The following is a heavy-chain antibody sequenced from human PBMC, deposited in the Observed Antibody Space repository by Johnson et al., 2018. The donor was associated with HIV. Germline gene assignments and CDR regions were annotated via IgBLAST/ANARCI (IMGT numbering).Heavy chain of an antibody. Sequence: VQLVESGGGLAKPAWSPRLSCAASQFTFSSYYMNCVRQAPGNGLELVGQVNPNGGSTYLIDSVKGRFTISRDNAKNSLYLQMNSLRAEDTAVYYCAREMTHDDAFDIWGQGTMVTVSS. CDR1: QFTFSSYY. J-gene: IGHJ3*02. CDR2: VNPNGGST. D-gene: IGHD2-21*02. V-gene: IGHV3-25*05. CDR3: AREMTHDDAFDI.